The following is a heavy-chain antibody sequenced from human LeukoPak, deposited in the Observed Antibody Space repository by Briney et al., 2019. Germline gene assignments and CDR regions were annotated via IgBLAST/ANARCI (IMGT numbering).Heavy chain of an antibody. CDR2: INTDGSST. CDR1: GFTFSSYW. D-gene: IGHD2-15*01. CDR3: AREIVAGAFDI. Sequence: GGSLGLSCAASGFTFSSYWMHWVRQAPGKGLVWVSRINTDGSSTSYADSVKGRFTISRDNAKNTLYLQMNSLRAEDTAVYYCAREIVAGAFDIWGQGTMVTVSS. J-gene: IGHJ3*02. V-gene: IGHV3-74*01.